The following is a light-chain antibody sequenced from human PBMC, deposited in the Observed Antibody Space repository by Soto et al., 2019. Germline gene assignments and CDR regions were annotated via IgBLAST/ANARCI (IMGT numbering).Light chain of an antibody. Sequence: QSVLTQPPLASGTPGQRVTISCSGSNSNIGSNTISWYQQLPGTAPKLLIYTDNQRPSGVPSRFSGSKSGTSASLAISGLQSADEADYYCASWDDSLNGWVFGGGTKLTVL. J-gene: IGLJ3*02. V-gene: IGLV1-44*01. CDR3: ASWDDSLNGWV. CDR2: TDN. CDR1: NSNIGSNT.